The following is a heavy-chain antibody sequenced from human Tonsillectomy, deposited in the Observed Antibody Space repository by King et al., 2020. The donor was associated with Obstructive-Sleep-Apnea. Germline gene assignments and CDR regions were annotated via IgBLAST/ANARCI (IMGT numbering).Heavy chain of an antibody. D-gene: IGHD3-16*01. CDR3: AQEANSYTSRNYDQ. CDR2: ISYVGSTQ. V-gene: IGHV3-30*18. J-gene: IGHJ4*02. CDR1: GFTFSNYG. Sequence: QVQLVESGGGVVQPGRSLRLSCAASGFTFSNYGMQWVRQAPGKGLEWVAVISYVGSTQYYTDSVKGRFTISRDNSMNTLYLQMNSLSTEDTAVYYCAQEANSYTSRNYDQWGQGTLVTVSS.